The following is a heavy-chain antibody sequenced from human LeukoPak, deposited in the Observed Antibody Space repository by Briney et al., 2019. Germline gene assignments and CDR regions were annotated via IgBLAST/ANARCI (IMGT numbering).Heavy chain of an antibody. CDR1: GYSISSGYY. CDR2: IYHSGST. Sequence: MSSETLSLTCSVSGYSISSGYYWGWIRQPPGKGLEWIGSIYHSGSTYYNTSLKSRVIISVDTSKNQFSLKLNSVTAADTAVYYCATGWSGYYWTTWGQGTLVAVSS. CDR3: ATGWSGYYWTT. V-gene: IGHV4-38-2*02. J-gene: IGHJ5*02. D-gene: IGHD3-3*01.